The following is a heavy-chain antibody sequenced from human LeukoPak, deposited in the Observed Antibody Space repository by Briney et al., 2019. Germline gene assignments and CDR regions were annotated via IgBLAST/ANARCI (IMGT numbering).Heavy chain of an antibody. CDR1: GGSISSSSYY. CDR3: ARGMLWFGELFADP. CDR2: IDYSGNT. D-gene: IGHD3-10*01. J-gene: IGHJ5*02. Sequence: PSETLSLTCTVSGGSISSSSYYWGWIRQPPGKGLEWIGNIDYSGNTYYNPSLKSRVTISVDTSKNQFSLKLSSVTAADTAVYYCARGMLWFGELFADPWGQGTLVTVSS. V-gene: IGHV4-39*07.